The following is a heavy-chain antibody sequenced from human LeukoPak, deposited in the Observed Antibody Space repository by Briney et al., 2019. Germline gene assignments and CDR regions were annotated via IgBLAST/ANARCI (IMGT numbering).Heavy chain of an antibody. D-gene: IGHD3-3*01. Sequence: SETLSLTCTVSGGSISSYYWSWIRQPPGKGLEWLGYIYYSGSSYYNPSLKSRVTIFVDTSKNQFSLKLTSVTAADTAVYYCARLGRFFSEVWRGNRFDSWGQGTLVTVSS. V-gene: IGHV4-59*08. CDR3: ARLGRFFSEVWRGNRFDS. CDR2: IYYSGSS. J-gene: IGHJ5*01. CDR1: GGSISSYY.